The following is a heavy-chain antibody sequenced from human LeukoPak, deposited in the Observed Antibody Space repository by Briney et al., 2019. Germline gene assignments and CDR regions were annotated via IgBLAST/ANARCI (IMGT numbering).Heavy chain of an antibody. Sequence: GGSLRLSCEVSGLDFSNHAMTWVRQAPGKGLEWVSGITDSGGNTYHAESVKGRFTISRDNSKNTLYLQMNSLRAEDTAVYYCATRPASETYYGVLDYWGQGTLVTVSS. CDR1: GLDFSNHA. D-gene: IGHD3-16*01. V-gene: IGHV3-23*01. J-gene: IGHJ4*02. CDR3: ATRPASETYYGVLDY. CDR2: ITDSGGNT.